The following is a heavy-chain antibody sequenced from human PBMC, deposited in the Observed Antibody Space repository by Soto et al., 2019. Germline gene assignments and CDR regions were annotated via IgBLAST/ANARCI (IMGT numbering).Heavy chain of an antibody. CDR1: GGSISSYY. V-gene: IGHV4-59*01. CDR3: ARGLYYDILTGPFDY. J-gene: IGHJ4*02. CDR2: IYYSGST. Sequence: SETLSLTCTVSGGSISSYYWSWIRQPPGKGLEWIGYIYYSGSTNYNPSLKSRVTISVDTSKNQFSLKLSSVTAADTAVYYCARGLYYDILTGPFDYWGQGTLVTVSS. D-gene: IGHD3-9*01.